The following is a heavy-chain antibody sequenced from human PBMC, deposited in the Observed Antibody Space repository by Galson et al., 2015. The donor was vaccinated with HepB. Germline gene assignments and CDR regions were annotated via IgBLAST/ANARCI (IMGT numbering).Heavy chain of an antibody. D-gene: IGHD2-8*01. CDR2: ISYDGSNK. V-gene: IGHV3-30*04. Sequence: SLRLSCAASGFTFSSYAMHWVRQAPGKGLEWVAVISYDGSNKYYADSVKGRFTISRDNSKNTLYLQMNSLRAEDTAVYYCARDRIVLMVYAIFFRAEGMDVWGQGTTVTVSS. J-gene: IGHJ6*02. CDR3: ARDRIVLMVYAIFFRAEGMDV. CDR1: GFTFSSYA.